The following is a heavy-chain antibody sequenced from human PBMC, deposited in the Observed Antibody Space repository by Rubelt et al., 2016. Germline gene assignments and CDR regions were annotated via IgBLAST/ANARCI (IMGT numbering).Heavy chain of an antibody. CDR1: AYSISSVYY. J-gene: IGHJ4*02. D-gene: IGHD6-19*01. CDR3: AGGGGYSSGWLA. CDR2: LSHSGRT. Sequence: QVQLQESGPGLVKPSETLSLTCSVSAYSISSVYYWGWIRQPPGKGLEWIGTLSHSGRTYINPSVTSRATISVDTSKNQLSLTRNCVTAADTAVYYCAGGGGYSSGWLAWGQGTLVTVSS. V-gene: IGHV4-38-2*02.